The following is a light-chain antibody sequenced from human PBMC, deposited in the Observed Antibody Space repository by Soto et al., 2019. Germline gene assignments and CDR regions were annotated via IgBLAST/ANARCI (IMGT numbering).Light chain of an antibody. J-gene: IGKJ1*01. CDR1: QSISIW. CDR2: KAS. CDR3: QQYMSYS. V-gene: IGKV1-5*03. Sequence: DIQVTQSPSTLSASVGDRVTITCRASQSISIWLAWYQQKPGRAPKFLIYKASDLENGVPSRFSGSGSGTEFTLTISSLQPDDFATYYCQQYMSYSFGQGTKVDIK.